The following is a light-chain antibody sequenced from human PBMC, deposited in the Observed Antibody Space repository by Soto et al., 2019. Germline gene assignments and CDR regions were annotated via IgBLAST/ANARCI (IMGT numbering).Light chain of an antibody. CDR3: QQRSNWPT. V-gene: IGKV3-11*01. CDR1: QSVSSY. J-gene: IGKJ5*01. CDR2: DAS. Sequence: EIVLTQSPATLSLSPGERATLSCRASQSVSSYLAWYQQKPGQAPRLLIYDASNRATGIPARFSGSGSGTDFTITISSLEPEDFAVYYCQQRSNWPTCGQGTRLEIK.